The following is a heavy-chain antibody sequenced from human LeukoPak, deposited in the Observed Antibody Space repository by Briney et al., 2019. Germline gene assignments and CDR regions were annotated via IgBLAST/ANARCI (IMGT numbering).Heavy chain of an antibody. CDR3: ARGYSSSPINWFDP. J-gene: IGHJ5*02. CDR1: GGSFSGYY. D-gene: IGHD6-6*01. CDR2: IYYSGST. Sequence: SETLSLTCAVYGGSFSGYYWSWIRQPPGKGLEWVGYIYYSGSTNYNPSLKSRVTISVDTSKNQFSLKLSSVTAADTAVYYCARGYSSSPINWFDPWGQGTLVTVSS. V-gene: IGHV4-59*01.